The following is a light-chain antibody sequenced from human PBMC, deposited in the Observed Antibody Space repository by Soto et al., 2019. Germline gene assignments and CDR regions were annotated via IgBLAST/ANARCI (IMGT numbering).Light chain of an antibody. CDR3: SSYATSSGVV. Sequence: QSALTQPASVSGSPGQSITISCTGTSSDVGGYNYVSWYQHHPGKAPKLMIYDVRIRPSGVSNRFAGSKSGNTASLTISGLQAEDEADYYCSSYATSSGVVFGGGTKVTVL. V-gene: IGLV2-14*03. CDR1: SSDVGGYNY. J-gene: IGLJ2*01. CDR2: DVR.